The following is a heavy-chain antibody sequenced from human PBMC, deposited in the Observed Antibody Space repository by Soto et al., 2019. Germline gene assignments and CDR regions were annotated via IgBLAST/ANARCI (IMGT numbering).Heavy chain of an antibody. V-gene: IGHV4-30-4*01. Sequence: QLQESGPGLVKPSQTLSLTCSVSGGSINNDDFYWSWLRQTPGKGLQWIGYVYHSGSSDCIPSLKSRLSMSIDKSKNQFTLKLSSVTAADTAIYYCARMSYYYDKWYFDLWGRGTLVTVSS. CDR2: VYHSGSS. D-gene: IGHD3-22*01. CDR3: ARMSYYYDKWYFDL. CDR1: GGSINNDDFY. J-gene: IGHJ2*01.